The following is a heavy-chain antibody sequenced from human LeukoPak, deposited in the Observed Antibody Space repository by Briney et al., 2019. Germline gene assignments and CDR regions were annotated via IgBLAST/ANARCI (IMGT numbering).Heavy chain of an antibody. V-gene: IGHV3-21*01. CDR3: ARAPNYAPGFDY. Sequence: GGSLRLSCAASGFTFSSYSMIWVRQAPGKGLEWVSSISSSSSYIYYADSVKGRFTISRDNAKNSLYLQMNSLRAEDTAVYYCARAPNYAPGFDYWGQGTLVTVSS. CDR2: ISSSSSYI. CDR1: GFTFSSYS. J-gene: IGHJ4*02. D-gene: IGHD1-7*01.